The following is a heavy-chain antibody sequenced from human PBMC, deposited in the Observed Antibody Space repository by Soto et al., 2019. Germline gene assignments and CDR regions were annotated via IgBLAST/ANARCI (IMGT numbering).Heavy chain of an antibody. Sequence: PGGSLRLSCEVSGFTFSMYSMSWVRQAPGKGLGWVSSISSSSSYIYYADSVKGRFTISRDNAKNSLYLQMNSLRAEDTAVYYCARGDPVAQIDYWGQGTLVTVSS. CDR3: ARGDPVAQIDY. J-gene: IGHJ4*02. V-gene: IGHV3-21*01. CDR1: GFTFSMYS. D-gene: IGHD2-15*01. CDR2: ISSSSSYI.